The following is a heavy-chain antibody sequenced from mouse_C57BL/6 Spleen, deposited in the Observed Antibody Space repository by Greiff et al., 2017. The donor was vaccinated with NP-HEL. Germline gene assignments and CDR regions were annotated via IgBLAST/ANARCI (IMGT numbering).Heavy chain of an antibody. CDR1: GYTFTEYT. CDR2: FYPGSGSI. Sequence: VKLQESGAELVKPGASVKLSCKASGYTFTEYTIHWVKQRSGQGLEWIGWFYPGSGSIKYNEKFKDKATLTADKSSSTVYMELSRLTSEDSAVYFCARHEAPYYYGSSSYFDVWGTGTTVTVSS. D-gene: IGHD1-1*01. V-gene: IGHV1-62-2*01. J-gene: IGHJ1*03. CDR3: ARHEAPYYYGSSSYFDV.